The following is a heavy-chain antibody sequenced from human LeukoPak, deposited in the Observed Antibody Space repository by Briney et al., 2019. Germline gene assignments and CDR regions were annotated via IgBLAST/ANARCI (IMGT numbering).Heavy chain of an antibody. CDR1: GGSISSGDYS. Sequence: SQTLSLTCAVSGGSISSGDYSWSWIRQPPGKGLEWIGYIYHSGSTYYNPSLKSRVTISVDRSKNQFSLKLSSVTAADTAVYYCARAIRYWYFDLWGRGTLVTVSS. J-gene: IGHJ2*01. D-gene: IGHD2-2*02. CDR2: IYHSGST. CDR3: ARAIRYWYFDL. V-gene: IGHV4-30-2*01.